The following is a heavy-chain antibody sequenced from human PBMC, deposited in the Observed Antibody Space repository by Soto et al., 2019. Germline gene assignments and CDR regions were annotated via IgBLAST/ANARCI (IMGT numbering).Heavy chain of an antibody. CDR2: ISGSGITK. D-gene: IGHD6-19*01. Sequence: EVQLLESGGGFVQPGVNLRLSCAATGFTFSNYAMCWVRQARGKGLEWVSAISGSGITKYSADSVRGRFTISRDNSKNPLYLQINSLRAENTGIYYCAKFIVGKGGSRGWPWYFDYWGHGTLVTVS. V-gene: IGHV3-23*01. CDR3: AKFIVGKGGSRGWPWYFDY. CDR1: GFTFSNYA. J-gene: IGHJ4*01.